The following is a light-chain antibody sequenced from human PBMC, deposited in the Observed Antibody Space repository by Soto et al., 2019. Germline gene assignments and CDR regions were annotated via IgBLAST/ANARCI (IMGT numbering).Light chain of an antibody. V-gene: IGKV4-1*01. CDR3: QQYYTTPRT. J-gene: IGKJ1*01. CDR2: WAS. CDR1: QTVLYSSNNKNY. Sequence: DIVMTQSPESLTVSLGERATINCKSSQTVLYSSNNKNYLAWYQHKPGQPPKLLIYWASTREFGVPDRFSGSGSATDFTLTISSLQAEDVAVYYCQQYYTTPRTFGQGTKVEIK.